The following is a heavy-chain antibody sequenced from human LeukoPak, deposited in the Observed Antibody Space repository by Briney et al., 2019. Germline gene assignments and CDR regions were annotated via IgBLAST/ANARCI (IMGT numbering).Heavy chain of an antibody. V-gene: IGHV1-46*01. CDR2: INPSGGGT. D-gene: IGHD1-26*01. CDR3: ARDMVGPTSGAFDI. CDR1: GNTITNYY. J-gene: IGHJ3*02. Sequence: ASVKVSCKASGNTITNYYVQWVRQAPGQGLEWMGIINPSGGGTNYAQKFQGRVTMTRDTSTSKVYMELSGLRSVDTAVYYCARDMVGPTSGAFDIWGQGTMVTVSS.